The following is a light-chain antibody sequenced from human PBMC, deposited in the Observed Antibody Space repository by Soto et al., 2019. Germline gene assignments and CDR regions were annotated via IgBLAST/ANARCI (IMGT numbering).Light chain of an antibody. CDR1: QSISSW. CDR2: DAS. J-gene: IGKJ1*01. V-gene: IGKV1-5*01. Sequence: DIQMTQSPSTLSASVGERVTITCRASQSISSWLAWYQQKPVKAPKLLIYDASSLESGVPSRFSGSGSGTEFTLTISSLQPDDFATYYCQQYNSYLFGQGTKVDI. CDR3: QQYNSYL.